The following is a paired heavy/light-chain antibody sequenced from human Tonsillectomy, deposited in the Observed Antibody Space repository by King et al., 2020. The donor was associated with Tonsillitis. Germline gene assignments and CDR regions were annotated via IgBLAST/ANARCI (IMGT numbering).Heavy chain of an antibody. CDR2: IRDRSKSYST. Sequence: EVQLLESGGGLVQPGGSLRLSCAASGFIFSDHYMDWVRQAPGKGPEWVARIRDRSKSYSTEYAASVKGRFSISRDDSENSLYLQMNSLKTEDTAVYYCARGENWGGYRYFDFWGRGTLVTVSS. V-gene: IGHV3-72*01. CDR3: ARGENWGGYRYFDF. J-gene: IGHJ2*01. D-gene: IGHD7-27*01. CDR1: GFIFSDHY.
Light chain of an antibody. CDR2: AAS. V-gene: IGKV1-16*02. CDR1: QGIRNH. CDR3: LQYDTYPLT. Sequence: DIQMTQSPSSLSASVGDRVTITCRASQGIRNHLAWFQQKPGKAPKSLIKAASNLQSGVPSKFSGSGSGTDFTLTISSLQPEDFATYYCLQYDTYPLTFGGGTRVEI. J-gene: IGKJ4*01.